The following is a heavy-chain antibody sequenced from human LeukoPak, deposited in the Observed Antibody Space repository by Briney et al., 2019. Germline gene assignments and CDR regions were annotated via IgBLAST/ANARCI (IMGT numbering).Heavy chain of an antibody. D-gene: IGHD6-19*01. Sequence: SVKVSCKASEATFSSYTISWVRQAPGQGLEWMGRIIPVLCIANYSQKFQGRVTITADKSTNTAYMELSSLRSEDTAVYYCATRIAVAGDRAFDIWGQGTMVTVSS. CDR2: IIPVLCIA. J-gene: IGHJ3*02. CDR3: ATRIAVAGDRAFDI. CDR1: EATFSSYT. V-gene: IGHV1-69*02.